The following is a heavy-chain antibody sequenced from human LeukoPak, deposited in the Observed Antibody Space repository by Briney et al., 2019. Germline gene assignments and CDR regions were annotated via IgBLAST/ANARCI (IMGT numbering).Heavy chain of an antibody. J-gene: IGHJ4*02. CDR3: AVIPGYSSGWYEY. CDR1: GGSISSYY. V-gene: IGHV4-59*01. CDR2: IYYSGST. Sequence: PSETLSLTCTVSGGSISSYYWSWIRQPPGKGLEWIGYIYYSGSTNYNPSLKSRVTISVDTSKNQFSLKLSSVTAADTAVYYCAVIPGYSSGWYEYWGQGTLVTVSS. D-gene: IGHD6-19*01.